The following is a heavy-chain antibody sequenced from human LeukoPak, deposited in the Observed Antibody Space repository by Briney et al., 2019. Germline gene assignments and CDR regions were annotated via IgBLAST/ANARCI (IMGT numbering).Heavy chain of an antibody. Sequence: PGGSLRLSCAASGFTFSSYAMHWVRQAPGKGLEWVAVISYDGSNKYYADSVKGRFTISRDNSKNTLYLQMNSLRAEDTAVYYCARQGSSRRGYFDYWGQGTLVTVSS. J-gene: IGHJ4*02. V-gene: IGHV3-30-3*01. CDR1: GFTFSSYA. CDR2: ISYDGSNK. CDR3: ARQGSSRRGYFDY. D-gene: IGHD1-26*01.